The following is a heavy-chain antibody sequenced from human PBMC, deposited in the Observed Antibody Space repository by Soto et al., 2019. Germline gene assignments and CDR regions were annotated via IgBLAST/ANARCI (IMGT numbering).Heavy chain of an antibody. D-gene: IGHD2-21*02. CDR1: GFTFSSYA. CDR2: ISYDGSDK. Sequence: QVQLVESGGGVVQPGRSLRLSCAASGFTFSSYAMHWVRQAPGKGLEWVAVISYDGSDKYYADPVKGRFTISRDNSKNTLYLQMNSLRAEDTAVYYCARYIVVVPATYAFDIWGQGTMVTVSS. V-gene: IGHV3-30-3*01. J-gene: IGHJ3*02. CDR3: ARYIVVVPATYAFDI.